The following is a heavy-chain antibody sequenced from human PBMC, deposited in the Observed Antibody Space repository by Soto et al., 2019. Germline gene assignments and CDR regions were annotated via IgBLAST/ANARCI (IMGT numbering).Heavy chain of an antibody. Sequence: QVQLVQSGAEVKKPGASVKVSCKASGYTFTSYGISWVRQAPGQGLEWMGWISAYNGNTNYAQKLQGRVTMTTDTATSTAYLELRSLRSDDTAVYYCARDFDFWSENYYYYYGMDVWGQGTTVTVSS. J-gene: IGHJ6*02. D-gene: IGHD3-3*01. V-gene: IGHV1-18*04. CDR3: ARDFDFWSENYYYYYGMDV. CDR2: ISAYNGNT. CDR1: GYTFTSYG.